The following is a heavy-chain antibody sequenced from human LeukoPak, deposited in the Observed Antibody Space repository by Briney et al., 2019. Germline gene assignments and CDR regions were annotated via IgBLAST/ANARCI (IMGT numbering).Heavy chain of an antibody. CDR3: ARDIRPGDDYGDAFDI. CDR2: IWYDGSNE. D-gene: IGHD4-17*01. Sequence: GGSLRLSCATSGFTFSTYAIHWVRQAPGKGLEWVAVIWYDGSNEHYVDSVKGRFTISRDNSRKTLYLQMNSLRVEDTAVYYCARDIRPGDDYGDAFDIWGQGTMVTVSS. CDR1: GFTFSTYA. V-gene: IGHV3-33*01. J-gene: IGHJ3*02.